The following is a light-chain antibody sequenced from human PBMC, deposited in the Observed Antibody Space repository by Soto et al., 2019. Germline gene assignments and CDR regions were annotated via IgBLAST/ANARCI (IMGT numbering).Light chain of an antibody. CDR2: EVT. J-gene: IGLJ1*01. Sequence: QSALTQPASVSGSPGQSITISCTVSNSDIGNYNIVSWYQQHPDKAPQLIIYEVTKRPSGVSNRFSGSKSGNTASLTISGLQAEDEGDYHCCSYAGSNVVVFGTGTKVTVL. V-gene: IGLV2-23*02. CDR3: CSYAGSNVVV. CDR1: NSDIGNYNI.